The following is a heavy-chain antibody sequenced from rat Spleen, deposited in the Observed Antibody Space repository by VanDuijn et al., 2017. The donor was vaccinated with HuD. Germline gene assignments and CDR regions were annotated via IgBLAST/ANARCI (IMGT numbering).Heavy chain of an antibody. CDR1: GYSITSNY. CDR2: INSAGTT. J-gene: IGHJ3*01. D-gene: IGHD1-12*02. Sequence: EVQLQESGPGLVKPSQSLSLTCSVTGYSITSNYWGWIRKFPGSKLEWMGYINSAGTTVYNPSLKSRISITRDTTRNQFFLQVNSVTTEDTATYYCARSDGTHYYLPFIYWGQGTQVTVSS. V-gene: IGHV3-3*01. CDR3: ARSDGTHYYLPFIY.